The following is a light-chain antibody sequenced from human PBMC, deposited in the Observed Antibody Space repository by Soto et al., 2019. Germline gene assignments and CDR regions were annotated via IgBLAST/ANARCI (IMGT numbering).Light chain of an antibody. J-gene: IGKJ5*01. CDR1: QSVSSH. CDR2: DAS. V-gene: IGKV3-11*01. Sequence: EIVLTQSPATLSLSPGERATLSCRASQSVSSHLVWYQQKPGQAPRLLISDASNRATGIPARFSGSGSGTDITLTINSLEPEDFAVYYCQQRSSWPITFGQGTRLEIK. CDR3: QQRSSWPIT.